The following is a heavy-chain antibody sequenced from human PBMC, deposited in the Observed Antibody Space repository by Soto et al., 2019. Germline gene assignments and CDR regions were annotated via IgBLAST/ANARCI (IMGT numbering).Heavy chain of an antibody. CDR1: GGSITNNSFS. D-gene: IGHD5-12*01. CDR3: ARQVATISYYYYGLDI. Sequence: KLSETLSLTCTVSGGSITNNSFSWGWIRQPPGKGLEWIGTIYHTGGTHYNPSLKSRLTMSVDTSNDQFSLTLSSLTAADSAVYYCARQVATISYYYYGLDIWGQGTTVTV. J-gene: IGHJ6*02. V-gene: IGHV4-39*01. CDR2: IYHTGGT.